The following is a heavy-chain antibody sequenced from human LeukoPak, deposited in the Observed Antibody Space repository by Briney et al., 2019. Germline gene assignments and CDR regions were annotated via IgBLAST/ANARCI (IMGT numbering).Heavy chain of an antibody. Sequence: ASVKVSCKASGYTFTGYYMHWVRQAPGQGLEWMGWIKPISGGTNYAQKFQGRVTMTRDTSISTAYMELSRLRSDDTAVYYCARVRVRDFWSGSPPYYYGMDVWGQGTTVTVSS. CDR2: IKPISGGT. D-gene: IGHD3-3*01. J-gene: IGHJ6*02. CDR3: ARVRVRDFWSGSPPYYYGMDV. CDR1: GYTFTGYY. V-gene: IGHV1-2*02.